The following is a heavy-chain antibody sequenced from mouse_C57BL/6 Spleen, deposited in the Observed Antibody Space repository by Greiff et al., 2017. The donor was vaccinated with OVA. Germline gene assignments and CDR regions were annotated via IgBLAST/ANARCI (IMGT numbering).Heavy chain of an antibody. J-gene: IGHJ3*01. V-gene: IGHV1-55*01. D-gene: IGHD2-3*01. CDR3: ARDGDGYRAWFAY. CDR1: GYTFTSYW. CDR2: IYPGSGST. Sequence: QVQLQQPGAELVKPGASVKMSCKASGYTFTSYWITWVKQRPGQGLEWIGYIYPGSGSTNYNEKFKSKATLTVDTSSSTAYMQLSSLTSEDSAVYYCARDGDGYRAWFAYWGQGTLVTVSA.